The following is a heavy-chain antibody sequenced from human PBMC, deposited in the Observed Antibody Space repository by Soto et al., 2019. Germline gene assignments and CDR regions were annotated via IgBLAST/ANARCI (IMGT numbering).Heavy chain of an antibody. Sequence: SGTPALTFTVPDGSISSSSYYWGWIRQPPGKGLEWIGSIYYSGSTYYNPSLKSRVTISVDTSKNQFSLKLSSVTAADTAVYYCAGSEEYSSSWINYYYYYGTDVWGQGTTVTVSS. D-gene: IGHD6-13*01. CDR3: AGSEEYSSSWINYYYYYGTDV. V-gene: IGHV4-39*05. CDR1: DGSISSSSYY. J-gene: IGHJ6*02. CDR2: IYYSGST.